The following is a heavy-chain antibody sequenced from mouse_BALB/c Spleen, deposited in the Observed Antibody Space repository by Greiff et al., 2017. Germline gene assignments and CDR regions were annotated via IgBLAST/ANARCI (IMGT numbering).Heavy chain of an antibody. V-gene: IGHV5-6-5*01. Sequence: EVQGVESGGGLVKPGGSLKLSCAASGFTFSSYAMSWVRQTPEKRLEWVASISSGGSTYYPDSVKGRFTISRDNARNILYLQMSSLRSEDTAMYYCARGRGGGAMDYWGQGTSVTVSS. D-gene: IGHD1-1*02. CDR2: ISSGGST. CDR1: GFTFSSYA. J-gene: IGHJ4*01. CDR3: ARGRGGGAMDY.